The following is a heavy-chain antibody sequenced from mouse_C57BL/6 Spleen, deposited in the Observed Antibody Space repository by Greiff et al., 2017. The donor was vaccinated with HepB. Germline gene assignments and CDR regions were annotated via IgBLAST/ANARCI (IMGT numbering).Heavy chain of an antibody. CDR2: IYPGDGDT. D-gene: IGHD4-1*01. V-gene: IGHV1-82*01. J-gene: IGHJ4*01. CDR1: GYAFSSSW. Sequence: VQVVESGPELVKPGASVKISCKASGYAFSSSWMNWVKQRPGKGLEWIGRIYPGDGDTNYKGKFKGKATLTADKSSSTAYMQLSSLTSEDSAVYFCARSLGAMDYWGQGTSVTVSS. CDR3: ARSLGAMDY.